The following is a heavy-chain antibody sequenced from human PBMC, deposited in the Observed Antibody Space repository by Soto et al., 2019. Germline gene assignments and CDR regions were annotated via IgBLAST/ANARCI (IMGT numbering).Heavy chain of an antibody. D-gene: IGHD3-3*01. V-gene: IGHV4-31*11. Sequence: SETLSLTCAVSGGSISSGGYSWSWIRQAPGKGLQWIGNIYYSGSTDYSPSLRSRVFISMDTSKNQFSLRLSSVTAADTAVYYCARDGFFGRSGYFDYWGKGILVTVSS. CDR1: GGSISSGGYS. J-gene: IGHJ4*02. CDR2: IYYSGST. CDR3: ARDGFFGRSGYFDY.